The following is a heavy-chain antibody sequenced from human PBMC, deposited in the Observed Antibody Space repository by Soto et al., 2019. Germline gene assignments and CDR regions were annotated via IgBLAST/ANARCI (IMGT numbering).Heavy chain of an antibody. CDR1: GYTFTRSG. J-gene: IGHJ6*02. CDR3: AREGVAPYYYYGLDV. CDR2: ISTYNGDT. D-gene: IGHD5-12*01. V-gene: IGHV1-18*01. Sequence: AASVKVSCKASGYTFTRSGISWVRQAPGQGLEWMGWISTYNGDTNYAQTFQGRVTMTTDTSTSTVHMEVRSLRSDDTAVYYCAREGVAPYYYYGLDVWGQGTKVTVSS.